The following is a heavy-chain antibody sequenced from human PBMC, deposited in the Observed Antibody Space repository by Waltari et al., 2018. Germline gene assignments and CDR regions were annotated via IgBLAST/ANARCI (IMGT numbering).Heavy chain of an antibody. V-gene: IGHV4-31*01. CDR3: ARGDLPVAGTGAYDI. Sequence: QVRLQGSGPGLVKPSQILSLTCTVSGASISNTNYYWTWIRQHPGKGPEWIGYIYYNGNTYYNPSLRSQVTISLDKSENQFSLKLTSVTAADTAVYYCARGDLPVAGTGAYDIWDQGTMVTVSS. J-gene: IGHJ3*02. CDR1: GASISNTNYY. D-gene: IGHD6-19*01. CDR2: IYYNGNT.